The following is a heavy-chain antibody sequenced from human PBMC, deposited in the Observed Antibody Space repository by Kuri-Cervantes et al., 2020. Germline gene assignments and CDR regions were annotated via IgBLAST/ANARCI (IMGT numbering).Heavy chain of an antibody. D-gene: IGHD2-2*01. Sequence: LSLTCAASGFTFSSYGMHWVRQAPGKGLEWVAVIWYDGSNKYYADSVKGRFTISRDNSKNTLYLQMNSLRAEDTAVYYCASRPYCSSTSCYPYYYYGMDVWGQGTTVTVSS. J-gene: IGHJ6*02. CDR2: IWYDGSNK. CDR3: ASRPYCSSTSCYPYYYYGMDV. V-gene: IGHV3-33*01. CDR1: GFTFSSYG.